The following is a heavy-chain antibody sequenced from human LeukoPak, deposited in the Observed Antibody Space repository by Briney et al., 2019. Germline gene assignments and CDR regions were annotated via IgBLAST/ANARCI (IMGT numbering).Heavy chain of an antibody. D-gene: IGHD2-15*01. J-gene: IGHJ6*02. CDR2: ISGSGGRT. CDR1: GFTFSSHA. CDR3: AKGGVVVAAKEYHYGLDV. Sequence: GGSLRLSCAASGFTFSSHAMSWVRQAPGKGLEWVSAISGSGGRTYYADSVKGRFTISRDNPKNTLYLQMNSLRAEDTAVYYCAKGGVVVAAKEYHYGLDVWGQGTTVTVSS. V-gene: IGHV3-23*01.